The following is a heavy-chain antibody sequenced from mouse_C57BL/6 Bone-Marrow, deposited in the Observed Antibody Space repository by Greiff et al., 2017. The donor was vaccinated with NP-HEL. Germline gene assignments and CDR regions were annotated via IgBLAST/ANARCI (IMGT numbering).Heavy chain of an antibody. CDR1: GYTFTSYW. CDR3: ARLGGNYGFAY. J-gene: IGHJ3*01. D-gene: IGHD2-1*01. V-gene: IGHV1-64*01. CDR2: IHPNSGST. Sequence: VQLQQSGAELVKPGASVKLSCKASGYTFTSYWMHWVKQRAGQGLEWIGMIHPNSGSTNYNEKFKSKATLTVDKSSSTAYMQLSSLTSEDSAVYYCARLGGNYGFAYWGQGTLVTVSA.